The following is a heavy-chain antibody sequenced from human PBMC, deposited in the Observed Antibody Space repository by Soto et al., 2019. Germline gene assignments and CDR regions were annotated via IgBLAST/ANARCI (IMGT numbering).Heavy chain of an antibody. CDR3: ARVAVAARPRWYNWCDP. Sequence: QEQLVQSGAEVKKPGASVKVSCKTSGYTFTDYDINWVRQATVQGLEWIGWMNPNSGETGYAQKFQGRVTMTRSASLSTAYLELSSLRSEETAVYYCARVAVAARPRWYNWCDPWGQGTLVTVSS. V-gene: IGHV1-8*01. D-gene: IGHD2-15*01. J-gene: IGHJ5*02. CDR1: GYTFTDYD. CDR2: MNPNSGET.